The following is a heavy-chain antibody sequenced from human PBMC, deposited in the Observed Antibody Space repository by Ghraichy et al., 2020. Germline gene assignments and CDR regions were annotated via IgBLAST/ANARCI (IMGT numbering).Heavy chain of an antibody. D-gene: IGHD2-8*01. V-gene: IGHV3-48*02. CDR3: VRAPLISTKYYFDY. CDR1: GFTFSSHS. Sequence: GGSLRLSCAASGFTFSSHSMNWVRQAPGKGLEWVSHLSSSSSIIYYADSVKDRFTISRDNANNSLYLQMNSLRDEDTAVYYCVRAPLISTKYYFDYWGQGTLVTVSS. J-gene: IGHJ4*02. CDR2: LSSSSSII.